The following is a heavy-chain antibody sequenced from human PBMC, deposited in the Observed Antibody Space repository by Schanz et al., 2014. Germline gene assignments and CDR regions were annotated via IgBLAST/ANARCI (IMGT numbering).Heavy chain of an antibody. CDR1: GFTFSSYA. CDR2: VSASGGGP. D-gene: IGHD4-17*01. Sequence: EVQLVESGGGLVQPGGSLRLSCAASGFTFSSYAMSWVRQAPGKGLEWVSLVSASGGGPFYADSVKGRFTISRDNSKNTLYLQVNSLRAEDTAVYYCVRDLGGDQTDYWVQGTLVTVSS. J-gene: IGHJ4*02. V-gene: IGHV3-23*04. CDR3: VRDLGGDQTDY.